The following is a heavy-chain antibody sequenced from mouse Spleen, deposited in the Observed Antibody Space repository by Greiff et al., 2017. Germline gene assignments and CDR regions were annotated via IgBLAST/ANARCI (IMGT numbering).Heavy chain of an antibody. CDR1: GFTFTDYY. V-gene: IGHV7-3*01. J-gene: IGHJ3*01. CDR3: ARYDGNGFAY. D-gene: IGHD2-1*01. CDR2: IRNKANGYTT. Sequence: EVKLVESGGGLVQPGGSLSLSCAASGFTFTDYYMSWVRQPPGKALEWLGFIRNKANGYTTEYSASVKGRFTISRDNSQSILYLQMNALRAEDSATYYCARYDGNGFAYWGQGTLVTVSA.